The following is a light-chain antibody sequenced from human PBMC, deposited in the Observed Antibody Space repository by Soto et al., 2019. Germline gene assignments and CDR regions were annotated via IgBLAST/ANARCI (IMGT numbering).Light chain of an antibody. CDR1: SSNIGAGYH. CDR2: GNT. J-gene: IGLJ1*01. V-gene: IGLV1-40*01. Sequence: QSVLTQPPSVSGAPGQRVTISCTGSSSNIGAGYHVHWYLQLPGTAPKLLIYGNTNRPSGVPDRFSGSKSGTSASLVITGLQAEDEADYYCQSYDSSLSGYVFGTGTKLTVL. CDR3: QSYDSSLSGYV.